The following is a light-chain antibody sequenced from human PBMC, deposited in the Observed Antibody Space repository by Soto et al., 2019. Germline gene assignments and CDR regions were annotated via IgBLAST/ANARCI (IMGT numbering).Light chain of an antibody. V-gene: IGLV2-14*02. J-gene: IGLJ3*02. Sequence: QSALTQPASVSGSPGQSITISCTGTSSDVGSYNLVSWYQQHPGKAPKFMIYEVSNRPSGVSNRFSGSKSGTTASLTISGLQAEDEGDYYCSSYTSSSTWVFGGGTKVTVL. CDR3: SSYTSSSTWV. CDR2: EVS. CDR1: SSDVGSYNL.